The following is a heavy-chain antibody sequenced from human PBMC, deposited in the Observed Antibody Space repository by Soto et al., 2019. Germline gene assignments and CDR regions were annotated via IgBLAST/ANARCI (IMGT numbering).Heavy chain of an antibody. D-gene: IGHD3-9*01. CDR1: GGSISSSSYY. J-gene: IGHJ5*02. CDR3: ARTRPSRCRLTGYCGWFDP. V-gene: IGHV4-39*01. Sequence: PSETLSLTCTVSGGSISSSSYYWGWIRQPPGKGLEWIGSIYYSGSTYYNPSLKSRVTISVDTSKNQFSLKLSSVTAADTAVYYCARTRPSRCRLTGYCGWFDPWGQGTLVTSPQ. CDR2: IYYSGST.